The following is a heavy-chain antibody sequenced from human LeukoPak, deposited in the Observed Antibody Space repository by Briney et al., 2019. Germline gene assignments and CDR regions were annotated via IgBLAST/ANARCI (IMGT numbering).Heavy chain of an antibody. J-gene: IGHJ4*02. CDR1: GYTFTSYS. V-gene: IGHV1-46*01. CDR2: INPSGGST. CDR3: AKARPPNYFDD. Sequence: ASVKVSCKASGYTFTSYSIHWVRQAPGQGLEWMGIINPSGGSTSYAQKFQGRVTMTRDTSTSTVYMELSSLRSEDTAVYYCAKARPPNYFDDGGQGTLVTVSS.